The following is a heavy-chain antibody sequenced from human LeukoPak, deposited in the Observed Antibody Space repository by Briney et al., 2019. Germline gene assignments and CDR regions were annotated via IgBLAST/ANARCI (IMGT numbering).Heavy chain of an antibody. V-gene: IGHV4-4*09. CDR2: IYTSGST. D-gene: IGHD3-22*01. Sequence: PSETLSLTCTVSGGSISSYYWSWIRQPPGKGLVWIGCIYTSGSTNYNPSLKSRVTISIDTSKNQFSLKLSSVTAADTAVYYCARRRKDYYDSSGYYYYYYYMDGWGKGTTVTVSS. CDR1: GGSISSYY. J-gene: IGHJ6*03. CDR3: ARRRKDYYDSSGYYYYYYYMDG.